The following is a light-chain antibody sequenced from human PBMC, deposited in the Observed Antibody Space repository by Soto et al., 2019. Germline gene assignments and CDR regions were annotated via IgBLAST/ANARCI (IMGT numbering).Light chain of an antibody. CDR3: QQYSSYPLT. V-gene: IGKV1-5*01. CDR2: DAS. J-gene: IGKJ2*01. CDR1: QSISSW. Sequence: DIQMTQSPSTLSASVGDRVTITCRASQSISSWLAWYQQKPGKAPNFLIYDASSLGSGVPSRFSGSGSGTEFTLTISSLQPDDFATYSCQQYSSYPLTFGQGTNLEIK.